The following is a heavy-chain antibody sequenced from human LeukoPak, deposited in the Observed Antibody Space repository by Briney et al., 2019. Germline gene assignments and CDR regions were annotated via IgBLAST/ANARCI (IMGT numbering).Heavy chain of an antibody. CDR3: ARERETTVSIQGDWFDP. J-gene: IGHJ5*02. CDR2: IYTSGST. CDR1: GGSISSGSYY. D-gene: IGHD4-11*01. Sequence: SETLSLTCTVSGGSISSGSYYWSWIRQPAGKGLEWIGRIYTSGSTNYNPSLKSRVTISVDTSKNQFSLKLSSVTAADTAVYYCARERETTVSIQGDWFDPWGQGTLVTVSS. V-gene: IGHV4-61*02.